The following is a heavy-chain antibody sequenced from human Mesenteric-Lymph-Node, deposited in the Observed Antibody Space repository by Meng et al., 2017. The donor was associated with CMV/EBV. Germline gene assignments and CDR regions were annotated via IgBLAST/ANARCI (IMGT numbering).Heavy chain of an antibody. D-gene: IGHD3-10*01. Sequence: SETLSLTCAVYGGSFSDYYWSWIRQPPGKGLEWIGEINHSGSTNYNPSLKSRVTISVDTSKNQSSLKLNSVTAADTAVYYCARGRLLWFGSSNWFDPWGLGILVTVSS. V-gene: IGHV4-34*01. CDR2: INHSGST. CDR3: ARGRLLWFGSSNWFDP. CDR1: GGSFSDYY. J-gene: IGHJ5*02.